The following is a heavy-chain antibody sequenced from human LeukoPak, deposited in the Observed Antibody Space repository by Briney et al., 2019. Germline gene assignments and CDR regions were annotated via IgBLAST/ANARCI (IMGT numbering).Heavy chain of an antibody. V-gene: IGHV3-33*08. CDR2: IWYDGTNK. J-gene: IGHJ4*02. D-gene: IGHD2-15*01. Sequence: GGSLRLSCAASGFTFSGYGMHWVRQAPGKGLEWVAVIWYDGTNKYYADSVKGRFTISRDNSKNTLYLQMNSLRAEDTAVYYCARASLYCSGGSCYHGPWDYWGQGTLVTVSS. CDR3: ARASLYCSGGSCYHGPWDY. CDR1: GFTFSGYG.